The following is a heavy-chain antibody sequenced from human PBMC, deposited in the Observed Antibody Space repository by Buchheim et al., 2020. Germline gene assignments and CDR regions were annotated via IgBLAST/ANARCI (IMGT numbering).Heavy chain of an antibody. CDR1: GFTFSNYW. CDR3: ARDREIVVVITYYFDY. J-gene: IGHJ4*02. CDR2: IKSDGSNA. D-gene: IGHD3-22*01. Sequence: EVQLVESGGGLVQPGGSLRLSCAASGFTFSNYWMRWARQSPGKGLIWVSHIKSDGSNATYADSVKGRFTISRDNAKNTLYLQMNSLRAEDTAVYYCARDREIVVVITYYFDYWGQGTL. V-gene: IGHV3-74*01.